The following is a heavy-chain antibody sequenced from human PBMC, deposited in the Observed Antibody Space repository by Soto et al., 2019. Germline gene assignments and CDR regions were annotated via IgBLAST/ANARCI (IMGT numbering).Heavy chain of an antibody. Sequence: QITLNESGPTLVKPTQTLMLTCTFSGFSLSTRDVGVGWIRQPPGEALEWLGVVYWDDSKTYSPSLESRPTVPKNTSKTQVVLRMTKMDPVDTATYYCAHCRGGVASFWGQGTLVTVSS. CDR3: AHCRGGVASF. CDR1: GFSLSTRDVG. J-gene: IGHJ4*02. V-gene: IGHV2-5*02. CDR2: VYWDDSK. D-gene: IGHD2-2*01.